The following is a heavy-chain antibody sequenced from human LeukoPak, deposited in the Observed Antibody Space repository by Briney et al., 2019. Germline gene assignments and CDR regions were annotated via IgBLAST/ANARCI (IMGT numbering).Heavy chain of an antibody. D-gene: IGHD5-18*01. V-gene: IGHV1-46*01. CDR3: ARDEIGAMAPYV. CDR2: INPSGGST. CDR1: GYTFTSYG. Sequence: GASVKVSCKASGYTFTSYGISWVRQAPGQGLEWMGIINPSGGSTSYAQKFQGRVTMTRDTSTSTVYMELSSLRSEDTAVYYCARDEIGAMAPYVWGQGTTVTVSS. J-gene: IGHJ6*02.